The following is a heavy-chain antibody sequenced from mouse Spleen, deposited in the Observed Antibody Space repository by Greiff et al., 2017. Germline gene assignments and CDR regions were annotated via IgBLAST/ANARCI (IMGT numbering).Heavy chain of an antibody. J-gene: IGHJ1*01. V-gene: IGHV1-52*01. CDR1: GYTFTSYW. D-gene: IGHD1-1*01. CDR3: ARDRFGSSPYKYFDV. Sequence: QVQLQQPGAELVRPGSSVKLSCKASGYTFTSYWMHWVKQRPIQGLEWIGNIDPSDSETHYNQKFKDKATLTVDKSSSTAYMQLSSLTSEDSAVYYCARDRFGSSPYKYFDVWGAGTTVTVSS. CDR2: IDPSDSET.